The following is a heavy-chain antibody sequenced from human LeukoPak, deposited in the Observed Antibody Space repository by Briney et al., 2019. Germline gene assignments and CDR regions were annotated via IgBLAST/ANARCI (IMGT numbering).Heavy chain of an antibody. CDR2: INPNSGGT. D-gene: IGHD2-15*01. CDR1: GYTSTGYY. J-gene: IGHJ6*02. Sequence: GASVKVSCKASGYTSTGYYMHCVRQAPGQGLEWMGWINPNSGGTNYAQKFQGRVTMTRDTSISTAYMELSRLRSDDTAVYYCARDRCSGGSCYSGYYGMDVWGRGTTVTVSS. V-gene: IGHV1-2*02. CDR3: ARDRCSGGSCYSGYYGMDV.